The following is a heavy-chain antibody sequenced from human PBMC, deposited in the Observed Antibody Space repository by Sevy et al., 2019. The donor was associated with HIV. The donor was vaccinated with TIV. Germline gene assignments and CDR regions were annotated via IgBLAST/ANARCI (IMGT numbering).Heavy chain of an antibody. Sequence: GGYLRLSCAVSGFSVSNNYMNWVRQSPEKGLEWIAVFYTGGSTDYADSVKGRFTISRDNSKKTVYLEMSSLRAEDTAMYYCARQGLAVAGNAFDIWGQGTMVTVSS. CDR2: FYTGGST. D-gene: IGHD6-19*01. J-gene: IGHJ3*02. V-gene: IGHV3-53*01. CDR3: ARQGLAVAGNAFDI. CDR1: GFSVSNNY.